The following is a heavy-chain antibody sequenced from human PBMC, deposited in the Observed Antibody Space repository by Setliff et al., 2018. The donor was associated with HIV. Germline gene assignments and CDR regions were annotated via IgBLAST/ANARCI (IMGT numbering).Heavy chain of an antibody. V-gene: IGHV3-74*01. D-gene: IGHD2-15*01. CDR1: GFTLSSYW. CDR3: AKDRGTRTFYFDY. J-gene: IGHJ4*02. Sequence: GGSLRLSCAASGFTLSSYWMHWVRQAPGKGLVYVSHINGDGSTTTYADSVKGRFTISRDNAKNTLYLQMNSLRAEDTAIYYCAKDRGTRTFYFDYWGQGTLVTVSS. CDR2: INGDGSTT.